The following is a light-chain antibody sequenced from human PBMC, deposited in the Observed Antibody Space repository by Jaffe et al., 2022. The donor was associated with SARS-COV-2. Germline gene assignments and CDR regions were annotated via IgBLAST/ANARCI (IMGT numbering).Light chain of an antibody. V-gene: IGKV1-39*01. CDR3: QQSFRAPRT. CDR2: AAS. J-gene: IGKJ1*01. Sequence: DIQMTQSPSSLSASVGDSITITCRASQTIDEYLNWYQQKPGKAPKLLIYAASSLHSGVPSRFSGSESGTDFILTIDNLQPEDSATYYCQQSFRAPRTFGQGTKVEI. CDR1: QTIDEY.